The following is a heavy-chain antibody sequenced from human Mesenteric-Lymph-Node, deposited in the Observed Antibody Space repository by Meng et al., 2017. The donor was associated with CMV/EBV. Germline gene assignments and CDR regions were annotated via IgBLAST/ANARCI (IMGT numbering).Heavy chain of an antibody. CDR3: ARSIFGVVPPYYYGMDV. V-gene: IGHV1-69*02. J-gene: IGHJ6*02. D-gene: IGHD3-3*01. CDR1: GYTFTGYY. CDR2: IIPILGIA. Sequence: SVKVSCKASGYTFTGYYMHWVRQAPGQGLEWMGRIIPILGIANYAQKFQGRVTITADKSTSTAYMELSSLRSEDTAVYYCARSIFGVVPPYYYGMDVWGQGTTVTVSS.